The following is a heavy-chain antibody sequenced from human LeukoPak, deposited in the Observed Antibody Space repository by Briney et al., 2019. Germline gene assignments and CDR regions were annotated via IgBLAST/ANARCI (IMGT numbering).Heavy chain of an antibody. V-gene: IGHV3-15*01. Sequence: GGSLRLSCAASGFTVSSNYMSRVRQAPGKGLEWVGRIKSKIDGGTTDYAAPVKGRFTISTDDSKNTLYLQMNSLRAEDTAVYYCAKIPKGGYFDSWGQGTLVTVSS. CDR3: AKIPKGGYFDS. D-gene: IGHD2-2*01. CDR2: IKSKIDGGTT. CDR1: GFTVSSNY. J-gene: IGHJ4*02.